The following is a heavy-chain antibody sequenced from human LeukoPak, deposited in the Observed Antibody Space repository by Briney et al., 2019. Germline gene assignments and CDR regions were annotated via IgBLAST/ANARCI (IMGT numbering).Heavy chain of an antibody. D-gene: IGHD2-2*01. CDR3: ARVVTPRYCSTTSCYWKGWFDP. J-gene: IGHJ5*02. CDR1: GYTFTSYY. CDR2: INPSGGST. Sequence: ASVKVSCKASGYTFTSYYMHWVRQAPGQGLEWMGIINPSGGSTSYAQKFQGRVTMTRDTSTSTVYMELSSLRSEDTAVYYCARVVTPRYCSTTSCYWKGWFDPWGQGTLVTVSS. V-gene: IGHV1-46*01.